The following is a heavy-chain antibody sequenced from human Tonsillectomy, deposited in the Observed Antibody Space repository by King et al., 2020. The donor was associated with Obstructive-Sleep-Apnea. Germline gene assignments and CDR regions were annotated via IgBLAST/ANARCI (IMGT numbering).Heavy chain of an antibody. D-gene: IGHD3-22*01. CDR3: ARDVLDSSGWEHRTY. Sequence: VQLVESGGGVGQPGRSLRLSCAASGFTFNTYGMHWVRQAPGKGLEWVAFISFDSAKKTHSVSVKGRFSGSRDNSKNMMFLQMDSLRAEDTAMYYCARDVLDSSGWEHRTYWGQGTLVTVSS. CDR2: ISFDSAKK. CDR1: GFTFNTYG. V-gene: IGHV3-33*01. J-gene: IGHJ4*02.